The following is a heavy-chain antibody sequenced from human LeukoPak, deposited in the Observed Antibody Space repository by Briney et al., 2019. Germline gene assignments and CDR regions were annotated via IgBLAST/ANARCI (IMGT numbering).Heavy chain of an antibody. D-gene: IGHD5-12*01. CDR3: AREGGGFDSLDY. CDR1: GXTFSSYE. CDR2: ISSSGSTI. Sequence: PGGSLRLSWAASGXTFSSYEMNWVRQAPGKGLEWVSYISSSGSTIYYADSVKGRFTISRDNAKNSLYLQMNSLRAEDTAVYYCAREGGGFDSLDYWGQGTLVTVSS. V-gene: IGHV3-48*03. J-gene: IGHJ4*02.